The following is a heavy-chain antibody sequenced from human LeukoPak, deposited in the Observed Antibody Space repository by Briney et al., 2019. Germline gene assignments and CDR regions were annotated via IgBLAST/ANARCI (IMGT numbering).Heavy chain of an antibody. Sequence: GGSLRLSCAASGFTFSSYGMHWVRQAPGKGLEWVAVISYDGSNKYYADSVKGRFTISRDNSKNTLYLQMNSLRAEDTAVYYCAKEREGGYSYGPFDYWGQGTLVTVSS. J-gene: IGHJ4*02. CDR3: AKEREGGYSYGPFDY. V-gene: IGHV3-30*18. CDR1: GFTFSSYG. CDR2: ISYDGSNK. D-gene: IGHD5-18*01.